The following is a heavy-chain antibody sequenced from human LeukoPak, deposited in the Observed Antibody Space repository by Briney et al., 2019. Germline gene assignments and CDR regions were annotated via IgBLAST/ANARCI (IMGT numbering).Heavy chain of an antibody. V-gene: IGHV3-48*03. D-gene: IGHD6-19*01. CDR3: AREAIVAGHFDY. CDR1: GFTFSSYE. CDR2: ISTNGSTI. J-gene: IGHJ4*02. Sequence: GGSLRLSCAASGFTFSSYEMNWVRQAPGEGLEWVSYISTNGSTIYYADSMKGRFTISRDNPKNSLYLQMNSLRAEDTAVYYCAREAIVAGHFDYWGQGAPVIVSS.